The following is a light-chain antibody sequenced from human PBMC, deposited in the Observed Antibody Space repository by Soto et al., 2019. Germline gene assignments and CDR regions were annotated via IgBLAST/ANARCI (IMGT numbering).Light chain of an antibody. CDR2: DNN. J-gene: IGLJ1*01. CDR1: SSNIGNNY. V-gene: IGLV1-51*01. CDR3: GTWDSRLSAYV. Sequence: QSVLTQPPSVSAAPGQKVTISGSGSSSNIGNNYVSWYQQLPRTAPKLLIYDNNRRPSGIPDRCSDSKSGTSATLAITGLQTGDEADYYCGTWDSRLSAYVFGTGTKVTVL.